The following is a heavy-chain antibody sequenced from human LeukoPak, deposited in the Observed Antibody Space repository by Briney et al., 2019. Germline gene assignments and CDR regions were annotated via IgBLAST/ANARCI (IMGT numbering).Heavy chain of an antibody. CDR2: ISGSGGST. J-gene: IGHJ5*02. CDR3: AKDNQAYYYGSGSPSLFDH. CDR1: GFTFSSYA. Sequence: PGGSLRLSCAASGFTFSSYAMSWVRQAPGKGLEWVSAISGSGGSTYYADSVKGRFTISRDNSKNTLYLQMNSLRAEDTAVYYCAKDNQAYYYGSGSPSLFDHWGQGTLVTVSS. D-gene: IGHD3-10*01. V-gene: IGHV3-23*01.